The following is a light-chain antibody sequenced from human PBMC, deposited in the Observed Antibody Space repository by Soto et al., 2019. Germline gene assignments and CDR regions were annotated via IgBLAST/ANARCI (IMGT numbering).Light chain of an antibody. CDR3: QQLLSYPIT. J-gene: IGKJ5*01. CDR2: AAS. V-gene: IGKV1-9*01. CDR1: QGISTY. Sequence: DIQVHEPPSFLSASVGDRVTITCRASQGISTYLAWYQQKPGKAPKLLIYAASTLQSGVPLRFSGSGSGTSFTLTISSLQPEDFATYYCQQLLSYPITFGQGTRLEIK.